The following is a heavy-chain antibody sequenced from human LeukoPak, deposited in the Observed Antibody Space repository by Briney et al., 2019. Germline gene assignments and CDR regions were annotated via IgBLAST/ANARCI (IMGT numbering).Heavy chain of an antibody. D-gene: IGHD1-26*01. CDR1: GFTFSRYA. V-gene: IGHV3-30*04. Sequence: PGRSLRLSCAASGFTFSRYAMHWVRQAPGKGLEWVAVISYDGSNKYYADSVKGRFTISRDNSKNTLYLQMSSLRVEDTAVYYCAQGGSPGALDYWGQGTLVTVSS. CDR3: AQGGSPGALDY. CDR2: ISYDGSNK. J-gene: IGHJ4*02.